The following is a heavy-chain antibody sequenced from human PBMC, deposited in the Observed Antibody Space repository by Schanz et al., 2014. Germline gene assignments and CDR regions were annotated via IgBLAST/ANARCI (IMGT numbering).Heavy chain of an antibody. CDR2: ISGSGGST. V-gene: IGHV3-23*04. CDR3: ARSAGRDFWSGYYTRFDS. D-gene: IGHD3-3*01. Sequence: EVQLVESGGGLVKPGGSLRLSCAASGFTFSTYAMSWVRQAPGKGLEWVSAISGSGGSTYYADSVKGRFTISRDNAKNSLYLQMNSLRAEDTAVYSCARSAGRDFWSGYYTRFDSSGQGTLVTVSS. CDR1: GFTFSTYA. J-gene: IGHJ4*02.